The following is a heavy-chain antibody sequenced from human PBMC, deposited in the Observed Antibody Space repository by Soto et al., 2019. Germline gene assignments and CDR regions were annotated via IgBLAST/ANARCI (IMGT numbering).Heavy chain of an antibody. D-gene: IGHD6-6*01. CDR2: IYYSGST. CDR3: ARVANLWTTSSSSGPHVDY. Sequence: SETLSLTCTVSGGSISSGGYYWSWIRQHPGKGLEWIGYIYYSGSTYYNPSLKSRVTISVDTSKNQFSLKLSSVTAADTAVYYCARVANLWTTSSSSGPHVDYWGQGTLVTVSS. J-gene: IGHJ4*02. CDR1: GGSISSGGYY. V-gene: IGHV4-31*03.